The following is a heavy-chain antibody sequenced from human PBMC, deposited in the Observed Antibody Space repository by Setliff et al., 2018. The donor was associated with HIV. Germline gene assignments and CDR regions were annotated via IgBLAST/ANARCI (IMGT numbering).Heavy chain of an antibody. CDR3: ARHLKGWLQGDF. J-gene: IGHJ4*02. Sequence: SETLSLTCTVSGGSISSGSYYWSWIRQPPGKGLEWIGSIYYSGSTYYNPSLKSRVTISVDTSKNQFSLKLSSVTAADTAVYYCARHLKGWLQGDFWGQGTLVTVSS. CDR1: GGSISSGSYY. D-gene: IGHD5-12*01. V-gene: IGHV4-39*01. CDR2: IYYSGST.